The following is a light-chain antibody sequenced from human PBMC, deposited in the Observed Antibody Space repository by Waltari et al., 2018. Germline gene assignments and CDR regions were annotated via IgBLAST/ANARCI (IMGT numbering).Light chain of an antibody. CDR2: DVT. Sequence: QSALTQPPSASGAPGQSVSISCTGASSDIGHYNYVSWYQQHPGKAPRLMIFDVTDRTSGVPDRFSASKSGNTASLTVSGLQAGDEAHYYCCSYAGNNTFVFGGGTKLTVL. J-gene: IGLJ2*01. CDR3: CSYAGNNTFV. V-gene: IGLV2-8*01. CDR1: SSDIGHYNY.